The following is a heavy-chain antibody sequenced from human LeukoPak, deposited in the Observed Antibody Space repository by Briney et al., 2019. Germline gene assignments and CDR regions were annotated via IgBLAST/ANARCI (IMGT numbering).Heavy chain of an antibody. CDR3: ARGNSVSFHYYAMDV. J-gene: IGHJ6*02. V-gene: IGHV3-30-3*01. Sequence: GGSLRLSCAASGFPFSNYAMHWLPQAPGKGLECVAGISSDVNNKHYTDSVKGRFTISRDNSRNTLYLQMNSLRAEDMAVYYCARGNSVSFHYYAMDVWGQGTTVTVSS. CDR2: ISSDVNNK. D-gene: IGHD5/OR15-5a*01. CDR1: GFPFSNYA.